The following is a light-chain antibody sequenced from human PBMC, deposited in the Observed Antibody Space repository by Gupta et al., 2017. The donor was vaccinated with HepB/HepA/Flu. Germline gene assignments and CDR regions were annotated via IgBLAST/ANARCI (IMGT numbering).Light chain of an antibody. Sequence: QSVLTQPPSASGTPGQRVTTSCSGISSNIGSNCVYWYQQLPGTAPKLLIYRNNQRPSGVPDRFSGSKSGTSASLAISGLRSEDEADYYCAAWDDSLSGHVVFGGGTKLTVL. CDR2: RNN. V-gene: IGLV1-47*01. CDR3: AAWDDSLSGHVV. CDR1: SSNIGSNC. J-gene: IGLJ2*01.